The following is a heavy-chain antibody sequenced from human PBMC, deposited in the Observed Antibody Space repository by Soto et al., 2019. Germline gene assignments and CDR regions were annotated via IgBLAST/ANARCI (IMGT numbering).Heavy chain of an antibody. V-gene: IGHV3-23*01. CDR3: AKDSRLDYGGNSTGETNYYSGMDV. Sequence: GGSLRLSCAASGFTFSSYAMSWVRQAPGKGLEWVSAISGSGGSTYYADSVKGRFTISRDNSKNTLYLQMNSLRAEDTAVYYCAKDSRLDYGGNSTGETNYYSGMDVWGQGTTVTVSS. CDR1: GFTFSSYA. CDR2: ISGSGGST. D-gene: IGHD4-17*01. J-gene: IGHJ6*02.